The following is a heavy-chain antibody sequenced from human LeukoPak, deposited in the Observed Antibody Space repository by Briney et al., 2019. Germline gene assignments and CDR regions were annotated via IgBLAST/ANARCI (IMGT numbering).Heavy chain of an antibody. Sequence: ASVKVSCKASGSTFTSYGISWVRQAPGQGLEWMGWISAYNGNTNYAQKLQGRVTMTTDTSTSTAYMELRSLRSDDTAVYYCARYYYDSSGYYSWFDPWGQGTLVTVSS. V-gene: IGHV1-18*01. J-gene: IGHJ5*02. CDR2: ISAYNGNT. CDR1: GSTFTSYG. D-gene: IGHD3-22*01. CDR3: ARYYYDSSGYYSWFDP.